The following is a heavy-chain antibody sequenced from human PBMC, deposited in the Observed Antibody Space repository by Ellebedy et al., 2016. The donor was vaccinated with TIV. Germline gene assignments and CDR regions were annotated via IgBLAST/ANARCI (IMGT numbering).Heavy chain of an antibody. Sequence: GGSLRLXXAASGFTFSSNAMGRVRQAPGKGLKWVSLISVSGGSTYYTDSVKGRFTISRDNSGKTLYLQMNSLRADDTAVYFCAKDTHKFGDYAPVHWGQGTLVTVSS. D-gene: IGHD4-17*01. CDR3: AKDTHKFGDYAPVH. CDR1: GFTFSSNA. V-gene: IGHV3-23*01. J-gene: IGHJ4*02. CDR2: ISVSGGST.